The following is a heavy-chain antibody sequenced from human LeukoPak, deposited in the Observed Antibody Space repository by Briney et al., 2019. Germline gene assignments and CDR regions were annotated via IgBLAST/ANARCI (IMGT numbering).Heavy chain of an antibody. D-gene: IGHD3-22*01. CDR3: ARGGVWGSITMIVGISAFDI. CDR2: IKQDGSEK. V-gene: IGHV3-7*01. Sequence: PGGSLRLSCAASGFTFSSYWMSWVRQAPGKGLEWVANIKQDGSEKYYVDSVKGRFTISRDNAKNSLYLQMNSLRAEDTAVYYCARGGVWGSITMIVGISAFDIWGQGTMVTVSS. CDR1: GFTFSSYW. J-gene: IGHJ3*02.